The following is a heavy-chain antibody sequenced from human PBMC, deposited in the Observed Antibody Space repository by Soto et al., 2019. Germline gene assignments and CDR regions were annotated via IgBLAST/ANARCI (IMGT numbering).Heavy chain of an antibody. CDR1: GYTFTSYG. V-gene: IGHV1-18*01. J-gene: IGHJ5*02. D-gene: IGHD6-13*01. CDR3: AFLAAAGNWFDP. Sequence: ASVKVSCKASGYTFTSYGISWVRQAPGQGLEWMGWISAYNGNTNYAQKLQGRVTMTTDTSTSTAYMEPRSLRSDDTAVYYCAFLAAAGNWFDPWGQGTLVTVSS. CDR2: ISAYNGNT.